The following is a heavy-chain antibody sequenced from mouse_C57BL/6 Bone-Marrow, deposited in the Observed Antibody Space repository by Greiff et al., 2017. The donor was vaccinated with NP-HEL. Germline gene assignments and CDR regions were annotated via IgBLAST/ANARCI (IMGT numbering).Heavy chain of an antibody. CDR3: TSITTVVSYWYFGV. CDR1: GFTFSDAW. D-gene: IGHD1-1*01. CDR2: IRNKANNHAT. V-gene: IGHV6-6*01. J-gene: IGHJ1*03. Sequence: EVKLMESGGGLVQPGGSMKLSCAASGFTFSDAWMDWVRQSPEKGLEWVAEIRNKANNHATYYAESVKGRFTISRADSKSSVYLQLNSVRAEDTGIYYCTSITTVVSYWYFGVWGTGTTVTVSS.